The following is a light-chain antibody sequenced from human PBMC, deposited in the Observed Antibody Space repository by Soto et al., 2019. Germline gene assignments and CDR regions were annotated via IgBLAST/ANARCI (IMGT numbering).Light chain of an antibody. Sequence: EIVLTQSPGTLSLSPGERATLSCRASQSVSSYLAWYQQKPGQAPRLLIYGVSSRATGIPDRFSDSGSGTDFTLTISRLEPEDFAVYYCQQYVTSPLTFGGGTKVEIK. CDR2: GVS. CDR1: QSVSSY. J-gene: IGKJ4*01. V-gene: IGKV3-20*01. CDR3: QQYVTSPLT.